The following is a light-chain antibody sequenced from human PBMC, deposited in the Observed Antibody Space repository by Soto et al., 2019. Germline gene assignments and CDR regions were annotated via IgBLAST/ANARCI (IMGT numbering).Light chain of an antibody. J-gene: IGLJ1*01. V-gene: IGLV1-44*01. Sequence: QSVLTQPPSASGTPGQRVTISCSGSSSNIGINTVNWYQQLPGAAPKLLIYTNNQRPSGVPDRFSASKSGTSASLAISGLQSEDEGDYYCQSYDSILSARYVFGTGTKVTVL. CDR2: TNN. CDR1: SSNIGINT. CDR3: QSYDSILSARYV.